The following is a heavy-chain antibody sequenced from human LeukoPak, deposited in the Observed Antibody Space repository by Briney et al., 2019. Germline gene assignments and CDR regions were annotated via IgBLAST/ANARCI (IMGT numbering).Heavy chain of an antibody. D-gene: IGHD5-18*01. CDR2: IYYSGSS. CDR1: GVSVNAYY. J-gene: IGHJ6*02. CDR3: ARHQGYTYGVDSYYYAMDV. V-gene: IGHV4-59*08. Sequence: SETLSLTCTVSGVSVNAYYWSWIRQPPGKGLEWIGYIYYSGSSSYNPSLKSRVTMSVDTSKNQFSLKLSSVTAADAAVYYCARHQGYTYGVDSYYYAMDVWGQGTTVTVSS.